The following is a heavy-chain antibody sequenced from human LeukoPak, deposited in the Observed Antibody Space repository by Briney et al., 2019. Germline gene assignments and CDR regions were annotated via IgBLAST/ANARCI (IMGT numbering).Heavy chain of an antibody. CDR2: ISYDGSNK. Sequence: GGSLRLSCAASGFTFSSYAMHWVRQAPGKGLEWVAVISYDGSNKYYADSVKGRFTISRDNSKNTLYLQMNSLRAEDTAVYYCAREASVVDMTTVTSSFDYWGQGTLVTVSS. CDR3: AREASVVDMTTVTSSFDY. CDR1: GFTFSSYA. D-gene: IGHD4-17*01. V-gene: IGHV3-30*04. J-gene: IGHJ4*02.